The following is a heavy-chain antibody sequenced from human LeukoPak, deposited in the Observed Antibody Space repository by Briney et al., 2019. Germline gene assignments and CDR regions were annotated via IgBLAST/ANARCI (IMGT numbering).Heavy chain of an antibody. CDR2: IYYSGST. V-gene: IGHV4-59*01. CDR1: GGSISGYY. Sequence: SETLSFTCTASGGSISGYYWSWIRQPPGKGLEWIGYIYYSGSTNYNPSLKSRVTISVDTSKNQFSLKLSSVTAADTAVYYCARVVNYYDSSGYDWYYFDYWGQGTLVTVSS. D-gene: IGHD3-22*01. J-gene: IGHJ4*02. CDR3: ARVVNYYDSSGYDWYYFDY.